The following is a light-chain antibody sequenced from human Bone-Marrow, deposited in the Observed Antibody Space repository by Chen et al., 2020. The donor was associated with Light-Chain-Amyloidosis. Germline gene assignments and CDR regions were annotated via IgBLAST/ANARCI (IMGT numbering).Light chain of an antibody. CDR1: NIGSTS. CDR2: DDS. J-gene: IGLJ3*02. CDR3: QVWDRSSDRPV. V-gene: IGLV3-21*02. Sequence: SYVLTQPSSVSVAPGQTATIACGGNNIGSTSVHWYQQTPGQAPLLVVYDDSDRPSGITERLSGSNSGNTATLTISRVEAGYEADYSCQVWDRSSDRPVFGGGTKLTVL.